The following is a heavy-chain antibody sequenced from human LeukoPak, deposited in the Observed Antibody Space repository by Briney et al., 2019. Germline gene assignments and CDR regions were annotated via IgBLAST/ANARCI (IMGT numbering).Heavy chain of an antibody. J-gene: IGHJ6*02. Sequence: ASVKVSCKASGGTSSSYAISWVRQAPGQGLEWMGGIIPILGTANYAQKFQGRVTITADESTSTAYMELSSLRSEDTAVYYCARGGFYDFWSGYQTYYYYGMDVWGQGTTVTVSS. CDR3: ARGGFYDFWSGYQTYYYYGMDV. CDR1: GGTSSSYA. V-gene: IGHV1-69*01. CDR2: IIPILGTA. D-gene: IGHD3-3*01.